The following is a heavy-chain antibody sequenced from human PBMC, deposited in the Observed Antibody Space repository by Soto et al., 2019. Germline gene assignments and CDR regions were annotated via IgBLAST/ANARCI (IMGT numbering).Heavy chain of an antibody. CDR3: ARGSVVAATLFDY. J-gene: IGHJ4*02. Sequence: QVQLQKSGPGLVKPSQTLSLTCTVSGGSISSGGYYWSWIRQHPEKGLEWIGYIYYSGSTYYNPSLKSRVTISVDTSKNQFSLKLSSVTDADTAVYYCARGSVVAATLFDYWGQGTLVTVSS. CDR1: GGSISSGGYY. V-gene: IGHV4-31*03. D-gene: IGHD2-15*01. CDR2: IYYSGST.